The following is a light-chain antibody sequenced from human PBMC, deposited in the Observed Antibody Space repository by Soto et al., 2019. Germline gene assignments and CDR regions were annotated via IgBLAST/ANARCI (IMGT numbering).Light chain of an antibody. J-gene: IGKJ3*01. CDR2: GAS. CDR1: QSVNLN. V-gene: IGKV3-15*01. Sequence: EIMMTQSPGTLSVSPWEGATLSCTASQSVNLNFAWYQQKPGQPPRLLLYGASTRATGIPARFRGSGSGTEFFLPISSLQSDDSVVYYCRQYNAGCRGTFGPGTKVEIK. CDR3: RQYNAGCRGT.